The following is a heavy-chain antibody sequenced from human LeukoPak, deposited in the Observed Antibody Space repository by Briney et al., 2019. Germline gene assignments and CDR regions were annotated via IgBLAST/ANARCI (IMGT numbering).Heavy chain of an antibody. J-gene: IGHJ6*02. CDR3: AREPNPPTYDFWSGYPYYYYGMDV. Sequence: GGSLRLSCAASGFTFSNAWMSWVRKAPGKGLEWVANIKQDGSEKYYVDSVKGRFTISRDNAKNSLYLQMNSLRAEDTAVYYCAREPNPPTYDFWSGYPYYYYGMDVWGQGTTVTVSS. CDR1: GFTFSNAW. D-gene: IGHD3-3*01. CDR2: IKQDGSEK. V-gene: IGHV3-7*01.